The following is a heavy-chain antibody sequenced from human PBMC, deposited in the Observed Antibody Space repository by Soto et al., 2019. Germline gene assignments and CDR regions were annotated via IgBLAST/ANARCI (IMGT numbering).Heavy chain of an antibody. V-gene: IGHV4-34*01. D-gene: IGHD6-19*01. J-gene: IGHJ5*02. Sequence: SETLSLTCAVHGGSFNNYFWSWIRQSPGKGLEWIGEINHTGSTNYNPPLKSRVTISIDTSKNQFSLKMISVTAADTAVYYCARHGSDSGWFFFDPWGQVALVTVSS. CDR1: GGSFNNYF. CDR3: ARHGSDSGWFFFDP. CDR2: INHTGST.